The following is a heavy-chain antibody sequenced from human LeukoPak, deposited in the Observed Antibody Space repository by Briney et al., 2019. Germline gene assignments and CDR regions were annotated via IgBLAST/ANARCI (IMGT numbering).Heavy chain of an antibody. D-gene: IGHD5-12*01. CDR3: ARDGGYSGYLNYGMDV. CDR1: GFTFDDYG. Sequence: GGSLRLSCAASGFTFDDYGMSWVRQAPGKGLEWVSGINWNGGSTGYADSVKGRFTISRDNAKNSLYPQMNSLRAEDTALYYCARDGGYSGYLNYGMDVWGQGTTVTVSS. V-gene: IGHV3-20*04. J-gene: IGHJ6*02. CDR2: INWNGGST.